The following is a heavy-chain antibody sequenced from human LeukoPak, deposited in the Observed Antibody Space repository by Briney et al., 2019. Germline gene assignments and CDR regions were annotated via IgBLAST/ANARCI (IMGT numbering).Heavy chain of an antibody. CDR2: INQDASEK. J-gene: IGHJ6*02. CDR1: AFTFRTYY. V-gene: IGHV3-7*05. Sequence: GGSLRLSCAASAFTFRTYYMSWVRQAPGKGLQWVANINQDASEKYYVDSVEGRFTISRDNAKNSLYLQMNSLRAEDTAVYYCARPRADYVWGSRASDFWGQGTTVTVSS. D-gene: IGHD3-16*01. CDR3: ARPRADYVWGSRASDF.